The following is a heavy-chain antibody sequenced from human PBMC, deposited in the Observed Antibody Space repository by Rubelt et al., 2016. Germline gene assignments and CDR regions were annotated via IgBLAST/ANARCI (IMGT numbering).Heavy chain of an antibody. Sequence: QVQLQQWGAGLLKPSETLSLTCAVYGGSFSGYYWSWIRQPPGKGLEWLGEINHNGSHNHNPSPKGRVNLSGDTYKNQVSLKLISVTAADTGVDDCARGAGMATILDWYFDLWGRGTLVTVSS. CDR2: INHNGSH. CDR3: ARGAGMATILDWYFDL. CDR1: GGSFSGYY. V-gene: IGHV4-34*01. D-gene: IGHD5-24*01. J-gene: IGHJ2*01.